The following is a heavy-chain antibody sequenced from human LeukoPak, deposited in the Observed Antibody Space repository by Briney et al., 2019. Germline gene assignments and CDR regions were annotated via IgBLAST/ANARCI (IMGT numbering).Heavy chain of an antibody. CDR2: IYYSGST. D-gene: IGHD2-15*01. Sequence: ETLSLTCTVSGGSISSYYLSWIRQPPGKGLEWIGYIYYSGSTNYNPSLKSRVTISVDTSKNQFSLKLGSVTAADTAVYYCARRYCSGGNCYSALDSWGQGTLVTVSS. J-gene: IGHJ4*02. V-gene: IGHV4-59*01. CDR1: GGSISSYY. CDR3: ARRYCSGGNCYSALDS.